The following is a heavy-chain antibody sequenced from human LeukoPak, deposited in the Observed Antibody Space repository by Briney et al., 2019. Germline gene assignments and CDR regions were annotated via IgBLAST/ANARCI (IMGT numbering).Heavy chain of an antibody. CDR2: IKQDGSEI. V-gene: IGHV3-7*01. J-gene: IGHJ4*02. Sequence: GGSLRLSCAASGFTFTNYWMTWVRQAPGKGLEWVANIKQDGSEIYYVDSVKGRLTMSRDNAKNSLYLQMNSLRAEDTAVYYCARLSEGRKFDYWGQGTLVTVSS. CDR3: ARLSEGRKFDY. CDR1: GFTFTNYW. D-gene: IGHD6-6*01.